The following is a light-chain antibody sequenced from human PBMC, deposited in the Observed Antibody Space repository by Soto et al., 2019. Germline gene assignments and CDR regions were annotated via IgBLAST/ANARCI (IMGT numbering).Light chain of an antibody. J-gene: IGLJ2*01. CDR3: TSYAAGKNVV. CDR2: EVH. CDR1: SSDVGNSNY. V-gene: IGLV2-8*01. Sequence: QSALTPPPSAAGSPGQSVTISCTGTSSDVGNSNYVSWYQQYPGKAPKLMLYEVHKRPSGVPDRFSGSKSGNTASLTVSELQAEDEADYYCTSYAAGKNVVVGGGTKLTVL.